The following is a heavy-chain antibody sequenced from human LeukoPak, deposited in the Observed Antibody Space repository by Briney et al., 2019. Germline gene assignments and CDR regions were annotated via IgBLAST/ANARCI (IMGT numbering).Heavy chain of an antibody. V-gene: IGHV3-9*01. CDR2: ISWNSGSI. D-gene: IGHD6-13*01. CDR1: GFTFDDYA. CDR3: ATCPATIAAAGFDY. J-gene: IGHJ4*02. Sequence: SLRLSCAASGFTFDDYAMHWVRQAPGKGLEWVSGISWNSGSIGYADSVKGRFTISRDNAKNSLYLQMNSLRAEDTALYYCATCPATIAAAGFDYWGQGTLVTVSS.